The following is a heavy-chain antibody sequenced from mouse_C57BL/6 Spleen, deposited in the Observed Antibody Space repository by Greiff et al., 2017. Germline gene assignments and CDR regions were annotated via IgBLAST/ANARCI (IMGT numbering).Heavy chain of an antibody. CDR2: IYPGDGDI. CDR3: ARKLTGTFAY. Sequence: QVQLQQSGPELVKPGASVKISCKASGYAFSSSWMNWVKQRPGKGLEWIGRIYPGDGDINYNGKFKGKATLTGDKSSSTAYMQLSSLTSDDSAVYFGARKLTGTFAYWGQGTLVTVSA. V-gene: IGHV1-82*01. D-gene: IGHD4-1*01. CDR1: GYAFSSSW. J-gene: IGHJ3*01.